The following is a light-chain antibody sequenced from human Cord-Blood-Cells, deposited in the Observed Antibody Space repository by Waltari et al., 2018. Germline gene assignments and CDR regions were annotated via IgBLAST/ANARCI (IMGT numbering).Light chain of an antibody. J-gene: IGKJ2*01. Sequence: DNQMTQSPSSLSASVGDRVTITCRASQSISSYLNWYQQKPGKAPKLLIYAASSLQSGVPARCIVSGSGTDFTLTIGSLQPEDFATYNCQQRYSTPYTFGQGTKLEIK. V-gene: IGKV1-39*01. CDR1: QSISSY. CDR3: QQRYSTPYT. CDR2: AAS.